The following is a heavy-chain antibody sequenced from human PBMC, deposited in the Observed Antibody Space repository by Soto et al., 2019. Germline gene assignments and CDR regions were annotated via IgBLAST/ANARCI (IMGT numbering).Heavy chain of an antibody. CDR3: AKDGGYYDFGSGYYNFYGMDV. CDR1: GFTFSSYG. J-gene: IGHJ6*02. V-gene: IGHV3-30*18. D-gene: IGHD3-3*01. CDR2: ISYDGSNK. Sequence: PGGSLRLSCAASGFTFSSYGMHWVRQAPGKGLEWVAVISYDGSNKYYADSVKGRFTISRDNSKNTLYLQMNSLRAEDTAVYYCAKDGGYYDFGSGYYNFYGMDVWGQGTTVTVSS.